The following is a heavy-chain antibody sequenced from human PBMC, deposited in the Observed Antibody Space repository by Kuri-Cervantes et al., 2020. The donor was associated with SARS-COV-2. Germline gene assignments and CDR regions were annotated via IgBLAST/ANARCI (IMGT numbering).Heavy chain of an antibody. V-gene: IGHV2-5*02. Sequence: SGPTLVKPTQTLTLTCTFSGFSLSTTGVSVGWIRQPPGKALEWLALIFWDDEERYSPSLRRRLTITKDTSKDRVVLTMTNMDPVDTATYYCAHSLDPQTYYYGSGALAHFDYWGQGSLVTVSS. CDR1: GFSLSTTGVS. J-gene: IGHJ4*02. D-gene: IGHD3-22*01. CDR2: IFWDDEE. CDR3: AHSLDPQTYYYGSGALAHFDY.